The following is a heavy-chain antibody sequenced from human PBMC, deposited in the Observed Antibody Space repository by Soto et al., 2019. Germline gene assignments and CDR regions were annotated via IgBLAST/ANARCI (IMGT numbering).Heavy chain of an antibody. CDR1: GFTFSSYS. J-gene: IGHJ6*02. CDR2: ISGSGGST. D-gene: IGHD6-13*01. Sequence: PGGSLRLSCAASGFTFSSYSMNWVRQAPGKGLEWVSAISGSGGSTYYADSVKGRFTISRDNSKNTLYLQMNSLRAEDTAVYYCARWSIAAAGMGYYYGMDVWGQGTTVTVSS. CDR3: ARWSIAAAGMGYYYGMDV. V-gene: IGHV3-23*01.